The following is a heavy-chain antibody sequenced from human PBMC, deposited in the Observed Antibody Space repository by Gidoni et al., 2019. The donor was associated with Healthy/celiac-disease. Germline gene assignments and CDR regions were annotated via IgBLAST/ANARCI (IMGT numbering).Heavy chain of an antibody. Sequence: QLQLQESGPGLVKPSETLSLTCTVSGGSISSSSYYWGWIRQPPGKGLEWIGSIYYSGSTYYNPSLKSRVTISVDTSKNQFSLKLSSVTAADTAVYYCARPVRWNDGVYYFDYWGQGTLVTVSS. CDR2: IYYSGST. J-gene: IGHJ4*02. CDR3: ARPVRWNDGVYYFDY. V-gene: IGHV4-39*01. D-gene: IGHD1-1*01. CDR1: GGSISSSSYY.